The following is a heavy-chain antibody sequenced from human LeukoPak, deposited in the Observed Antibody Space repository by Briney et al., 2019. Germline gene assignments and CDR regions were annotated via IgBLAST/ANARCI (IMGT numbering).Heavy chain of an antibody. J-gene: IGHJ4*02. Sequence: SETLSLTCTVSGGSISGYFWSWIRQPAGKGLEWIGRIYASGSTNYNPSLRSRVTMSVDTSKNQFSLRLSSVTAADTAVYYCGYFYGDYFDYWGQGTLVTVSP. CDR1: GGSISGYF. CDR3: GYFYGDYFDY. CDR2: IYASGST. D-gene: IGHD3-3*01. V-gene: IGHV4-4*07.